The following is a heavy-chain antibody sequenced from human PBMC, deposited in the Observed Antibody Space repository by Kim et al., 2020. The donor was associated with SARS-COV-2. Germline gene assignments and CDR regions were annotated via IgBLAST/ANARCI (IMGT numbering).Heavy chain of an antibody. V-gene: IGHV5-51*01. Sequence: GESLKISCKGSGYSFTSYWIGWVRQMPGKGLEWMGIIYPGDSDTRYSPSFQGQVTISADKSISTAYLQWSSLKASDTAMYYCATSRPYDSSSASYYYYYGMDVWGQGTTVTVSS. CDR1: GYSFTSYW. D-gene: IGHD5-12*01. CDR3: ATSRPYDSSSASYYYYYGMDV. J-gene: IGHJ6*02. CDR2: IYPGDSDT.